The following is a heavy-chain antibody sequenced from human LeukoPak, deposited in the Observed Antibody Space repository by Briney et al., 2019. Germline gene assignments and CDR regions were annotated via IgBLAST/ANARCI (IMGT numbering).Heavy chain of an antibody. D-gene: IGHD6-13*01. CDR2: IWYDGSRT. J-gene: IGHJ4*02. V-gene: IGHV3-33*01. CDR1: GFTSSIYG. Sequence: GGSLRLSCAASGFTSSIYGMHWVRQAPGRGLEWVAIIWYDGSRTYYADSVKGRFTISRDSSKNTLYLQMNSLRAGDTAVYYCARLGSSWSIDYWGQGTLVTVSS. CDR3: ARLGSSWSIDY.